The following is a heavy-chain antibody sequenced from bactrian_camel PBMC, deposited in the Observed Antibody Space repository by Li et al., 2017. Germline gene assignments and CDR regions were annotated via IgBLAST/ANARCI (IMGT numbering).Heavy chain of an antibody. D-gene: IGHD1*01. Sequence: HVQLVESGGGSVQAGGSLRLSCVASGRIYSTYCMGWFRRAPGKEREEVATIGSDGTSSYADSVKGRFTISQDSAKNTVYLQMNDLRPEDTAMYYCAVATDCRWIGYPTWTPYPNSIGQGTQVTVS. CDR2: IGSDGTS. V-gene: IGHV3S53*01. CDR1: GRIYSTYC. J-gene: IGHJ4*01.